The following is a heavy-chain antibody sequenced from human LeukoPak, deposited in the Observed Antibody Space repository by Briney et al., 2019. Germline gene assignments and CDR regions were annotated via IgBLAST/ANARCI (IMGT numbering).Heavy chain of an antibody. D-gene: IGHD3-22*01. CDR3: ARGGAVPSSGYTNYFDY. J-gene: IGHJ4*02. CDR1: GFTVISTH. Sequence: GGSLRLSCAVSGFTVISTHMSWIRQAPGKGLEWVSIIYRGGSTYYTDSVRGRFTIARDEFKNTVHLQMNSLRAEDTAVYYCARGGAVPSSGYTNYFDYWGQGTLVTASS. V-gene: IGHV3-66*01. CDR2: IYRGGST.